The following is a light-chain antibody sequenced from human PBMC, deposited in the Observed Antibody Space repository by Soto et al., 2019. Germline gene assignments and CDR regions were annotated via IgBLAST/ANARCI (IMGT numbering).Light chain of an antibody. V-gene: IGKV4-1*01. J-gene: IGKJ4*01. CDR2: WAS. CDR1: QRVLSSSNNKNY. CDR3: QHYYSSPLT. Sequence: DIVMTQSPDSLSVSLGEMATINCKSSQRVLSSSNNKNYLAWYQQKPGQPPKLVIYWASTRGSGVPDRFSGTGSGTDFTLTNSSLQAEDVAVYYCQHYYSSPLTFGGGTKVEIK.